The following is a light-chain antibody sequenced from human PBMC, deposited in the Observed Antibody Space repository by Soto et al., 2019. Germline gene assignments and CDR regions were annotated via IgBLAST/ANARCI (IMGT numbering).Light chain of an antibody. CDR1: NSNIGTTT. CDR2: STN. V-gene: IGLV1-44*01. J-gene: IGLJ2*01. CDR3: AAWDDSLNGVV. Sequence: QSVLTQPPSASGAPGQRVTISCSGSNSNIGTTTVNGYQHVPGTAPKLLIYSTNQRPSGVPDRFSGSRSGTSASLAISGLQSDDEADYYCAAWDDSLNGVVFGGGTKVTVL.